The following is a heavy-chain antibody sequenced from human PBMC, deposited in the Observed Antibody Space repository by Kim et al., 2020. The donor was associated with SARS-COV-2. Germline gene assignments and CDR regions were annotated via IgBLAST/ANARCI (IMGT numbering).Heavy chain of an antibody. CDR3: SREEYSHSPYRSSNWFDP. J-gene: IGHJ5*02. D-gene: IGHD6-13*01. V-gene: IGHV1-2*02. CDR1: GYTFTGYY. CDR2: LNPNSGGT. Sequence: ASVKVSCKASGYTFTGYYMHWVRQAPGQGLEWMGLLNPNSGGTNYAQKFQGRVTMIRDTSISTAYMELSRLRSDDTAGYYCSREEYSHSPYRSSNWFDPWGQGTLVTVSS.